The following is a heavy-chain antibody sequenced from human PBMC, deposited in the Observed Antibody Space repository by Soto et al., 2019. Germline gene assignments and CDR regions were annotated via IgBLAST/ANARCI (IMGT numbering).Heavy chain of an antibody. CDR2: IIPIFGTV. CDR3: ARGNHRWLQLWYFYL. D-gene: IGHD5-12*01. V-gene: IGHV1-69*12. CDR1: GGTFSNYP. J-gene: IGHJ2*01. Sequence: QVQLVQSGAEVKKPGSSVKVSCKASGGTFSNYPISWVRQAPGQGLEWMGGIIPIFGTVNYAQKFQGRVTITADESTSTAYMELSSLRSAATAVYYCARGNHRWLQLWYFYLWGRGTLVTVSS.